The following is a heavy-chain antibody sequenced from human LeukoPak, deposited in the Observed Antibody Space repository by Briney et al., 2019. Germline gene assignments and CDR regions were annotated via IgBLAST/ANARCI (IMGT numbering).Heavy chain of an antibody. CDR3: ARAPLTYCSGGSCYSRSYYYYGMDV. CDR2: IIPILGIA. J-gene: IGHJ6*02. V-gene: IGHV1-69*04. CDR1: GGTFSSYA. Sequence: SVKVSCKASGGTFSSYAISWVRQAPGQGLEWMGRIIPILGIANYAQKFQGRVTITADKSTSTAYMELSSLRSEDTAVYYCARAPLTYCSGGSCYSRSYYYYGMDVWGQGTTVTVSS. D-gene: IGHD2-15*01.